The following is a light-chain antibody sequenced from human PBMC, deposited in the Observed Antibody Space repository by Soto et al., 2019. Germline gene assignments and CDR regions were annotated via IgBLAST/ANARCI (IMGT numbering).Light chain of an antibody. V-gene: IGKV1-39*01. J-gene: IGKJ3*01. Sequence: DIQMTQSPSSLSASVGDRVTITCRASQRFSSYLNWYQQKPGKAPKLRIYGASSLQSGVPSRFSGSGSGTDFTLTISSLQPEDFATYYCQQRDSTPFTFGPGTNVDIQ. CDR2: GAS. CDR3: QQRDSTPFT. CDR1: QRFSSY.